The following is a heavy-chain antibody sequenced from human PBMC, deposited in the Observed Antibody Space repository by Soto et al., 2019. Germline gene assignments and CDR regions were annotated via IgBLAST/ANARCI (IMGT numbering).Heavy chain of an antibody. Sequence: PSETLSLTCTVSGGSISSYYWSWIRQPPGKGLEWIGYIYYSGSTNYNPSLKSRVTISVDTSKNQFSLKLSSVTAADTAVYYCARQPPAPAAIDFWGPGTMVTVSS. CDR2: IYYSGST. CDR1: GGSISSYY. J-gene: IGHJ3*01. D-gene: IGHD6-25*01. CDR3: ARQPPAPAAIDF. V-gene: IGHV4-59*01.